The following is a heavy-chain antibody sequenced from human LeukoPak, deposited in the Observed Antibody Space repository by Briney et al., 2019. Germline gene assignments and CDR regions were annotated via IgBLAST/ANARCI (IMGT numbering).Heavy chain of an antibody. CDR3: AKPPPYSSGWYVYY. CDR1: GFTFSSYA. Sequence: GGSLRLSCAASGFTFSSYAMSWVRQAPGKGLDWVSAISGSGGSTYYADSVKGRFTISRDNSKNTLYLQMNSLRAEDTAVYYCAKPPPYSSGWYVYYWGQGTLVTVSS. V-gene: IGHV3-23*01. CDR2: ISGSGGST. D-gene: IGHD6-19*01. J-gene: IGHJ4*02.